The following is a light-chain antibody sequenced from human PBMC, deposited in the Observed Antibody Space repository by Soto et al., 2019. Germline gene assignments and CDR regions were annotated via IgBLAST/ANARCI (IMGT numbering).Light chain of an antibody. CDR2: DAS. CDR1: QSISNY. Sequence: EIVLTQSPATLSLSPGERATLSCRASQSISNYLACYQQKPGQAPRLLIYDASNRATGIPARFSGSGSGTDFTLIISSLEPEDVSVYYCQQRSNWLTLGGGTKVEIK. V-gene: IGKV3-11*01. J-gene: IGKJ4*01. CDR3: QQRSNWLT.